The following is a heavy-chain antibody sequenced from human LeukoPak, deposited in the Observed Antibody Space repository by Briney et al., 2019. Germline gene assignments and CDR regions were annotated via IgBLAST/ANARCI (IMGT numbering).Heavy chain of an antibody. Sequence: GRSLRLSCAASGFTFSNNGMHWVRQAPGKGLEWVAVIWYDGSSKYYADPVKGRFTISRDTSKNTLYLQMNSLRAEDTAVYYCAKSSTYSSGAHAYDIWGQGTLVTVSS. V-gene: IGHV3-33*06. CDR3: AKSSTYSSGAHAYDI. CDR1: GFTFSNNG. D-gene: IGHD6-19*01. J-gene: IGHJ3*02. CDR2: IWYDGSSK.